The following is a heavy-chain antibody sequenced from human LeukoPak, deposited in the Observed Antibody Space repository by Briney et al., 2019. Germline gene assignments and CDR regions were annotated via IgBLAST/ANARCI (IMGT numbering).Heavy chain of an antibody. D-gene: IGHD6-13*01. CDR1: GYSFTSYC. Sequence: GESLKISCKASGYSFTSYCIGWVRHMPAKGLEWMGIIYPSDSDTRYSPSFQGQVSISDDKSISTAYLQWSSLEASDTAMYYCARPVGSSFRYAFDIWGEGTMATVS. V-gene: IGHV5-51*01. CDR2: IYPSDSDT. CDR3: ARPVGSSFRYAFDI. J-gene: IGHJ3*02.